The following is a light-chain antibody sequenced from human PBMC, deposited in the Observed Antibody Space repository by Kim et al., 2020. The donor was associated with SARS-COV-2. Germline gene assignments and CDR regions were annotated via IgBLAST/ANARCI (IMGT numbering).Light chain of an antibody. CDR1: QSVSSN. CDR3: QQYDEWPLT. V-gene: IGKV3-15*01. CDR2: DVS. Sequence: VSPGESVTLSCRASQSVSSNLAWYQRNPGQAPRLLIYDVSTRATGIPAKFSGSGSGTEFTLTISSLQSEDFAVYYCQQYDEWPLTFGGGTKVDIK. J-gene: IGKJ4*01.